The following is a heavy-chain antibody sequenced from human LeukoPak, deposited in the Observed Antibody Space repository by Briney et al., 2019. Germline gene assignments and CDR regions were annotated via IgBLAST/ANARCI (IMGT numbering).Heavy chain of an antibody. Sequence: SQTLSLTCAISGDSVSSNSAAWNWIRQSPSRGLEWLGRTYYRSKWYNDYAVSVKSRITINPDTSKNQFSLQPNSVTPEDTAVYYCARGEMGIRSGDWYFDLWGRGTLVTVSS. J-gene: IGHJ2*01. D-gene: IGHD5-24*01. CDR1: GDSVSSNSAA. CDR2: TYYRSKWYN. V-gene: IGHV6-1*01. CDR3: ARGEMGIRSGDWYFDL.